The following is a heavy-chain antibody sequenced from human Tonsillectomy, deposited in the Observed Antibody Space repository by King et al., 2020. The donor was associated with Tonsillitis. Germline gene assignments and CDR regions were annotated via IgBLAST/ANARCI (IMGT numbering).Heavy chain of an antibody. D-gene: IGHD1-14*01. CDR2: ISYDGNDK. J-gene: IGHJ4*02. V-gene: IGHV3-33*05. CDR3: AKDPDLGWYFAY. CDR1: GFTFSNYG. Sequence: VQLVQSGGGVVQPGRSLRLSCAASGFTFSNYGMHWVRQAPGKGLEWVAVISYDGNDKYYVDSVKGRFTISRDNSKSTLYLQMNNLRAEDTAVYYCAKDPDLGWYFAYWGQGTLVTVSS.